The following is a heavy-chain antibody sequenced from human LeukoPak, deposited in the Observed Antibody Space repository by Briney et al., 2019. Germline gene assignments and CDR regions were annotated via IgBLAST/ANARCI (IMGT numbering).Heavy chain of an antibody. V-gene: IGHV1-18*01. CDR2: SSAYNGNT. Sequence: GASVKVSCKASGYTFTSYGISWVRQAPGQGLEWMGWSSAYNGNTNYAQKLRGRVTMTTDTSTSTAYMELRSLRSDDTAVYYCARGGYSYGLLEYYYYGMDVWGQGTTVTVSS. CDR1: GYTFTSYG. J-gene: IGHJ6*02. CDR3: ARGGYSYGLLEYYYYGMDV. D-gene: IGHD5-18*01.